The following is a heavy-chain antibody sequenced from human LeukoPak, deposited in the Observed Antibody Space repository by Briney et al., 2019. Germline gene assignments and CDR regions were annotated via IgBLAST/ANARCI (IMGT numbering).Heavy chain of an antibody. CDR2: ISSSSSYI. CDR1: GFTFGDYA. J-gene: IGHJ4*02. D-gene: IGHD6-13*01. CDR3: ASPTGYTVGDY. Sequence: GGSLRLSCTASGFTFGDYAMNWVRQAPGKGLEWVSSISSSSSYIYYADSVKGRFTISRDNAKNSLYLQMNSLRAEDTAVYYCASPTGYTVGDYWGQGTLVTVSS. V-gene: IGHV3-21*01.